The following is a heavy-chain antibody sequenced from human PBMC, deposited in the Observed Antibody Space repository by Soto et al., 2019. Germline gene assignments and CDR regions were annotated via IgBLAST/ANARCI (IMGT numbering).Heavy chain of an antibody. CDR3: AKPAKGGGRTVTTKFYYYYMDV. CDR2: ISGSGGST. D-gene: IGHD4-17*01. CDR1: GFTFSSYA. Sequence: GGSLRLSCAASGFTFSSYAMSWVRQAPGKGLEWVSAISGSGGSTYYADSVKGRFTISRDNSKNTLYLQMNSLRAEDTAVYYCAKPAKGGGRTVTTKFYYYYMDVWGKGTTVTVSS. J-gene: IGHJ6*03. V-gene: IGHV3-23*01.